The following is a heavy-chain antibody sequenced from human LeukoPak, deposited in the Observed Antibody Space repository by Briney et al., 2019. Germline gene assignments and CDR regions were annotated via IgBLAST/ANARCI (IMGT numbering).Heavy chain of an antibody. J-gene: IGHJ5*02. CDR3: ARITIFGVVIPKGGWFDP. V-gene: IGHV4-59*01. CDR1: GGSISSYY. Sequence: SETLSLTCTVSGGSISSYYWSWIRQPPGKGLEWIGYIYYSGSTNYNPSLKSRVTISVDTSKNQFSLKLSSVTAADTAVYYCARITIFGVVIPKGGWFDPWGQGTLVTVSS. D-gene: IGHD3-3*01. CDR2: IYYSGST.